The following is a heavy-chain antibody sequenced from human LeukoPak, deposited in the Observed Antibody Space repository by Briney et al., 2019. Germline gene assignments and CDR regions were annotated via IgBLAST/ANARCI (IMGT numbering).Heavy chain of an antibody. CDR2: IYYSGST. D-gene: IGHD3-10*01. CDR1: GGSISSYY. Sequence: SETLSLTCTVSGGSISSYYWSWIRQPPGKGLEWIGYIYYSGSTNYNPSLKSRVTISVDTSKNQFSLKLSSVTAADTAVYYCARGPYGSGLYWGQGTLVTVSS. V-gene: IGHV4-59*01. J-gene: IGHJ4*02. CDR3: ARGPYGSGLY.